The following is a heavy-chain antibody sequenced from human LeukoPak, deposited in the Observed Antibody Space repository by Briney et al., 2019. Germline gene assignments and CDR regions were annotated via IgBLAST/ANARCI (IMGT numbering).Heavy chain of an antibody. J-gene: IGHJ4*02. Sequence: ASVKVSCKASGYTFTSYDINWMRQATGQGLEWMGWMNPNSGNTGYAQKFQGRVTITRNTSISTAYMELSSLRSEDTAVYYCARATPSGFWSGYPFPDYWGQGTLVTVSS. D-gene: IGHD3-3*01. CDR3: ARATPSGFWSGYPFPDY. CDR1: GYTFTSYD. CDR2: MNPNSGNT. V-gene: IGHV1-8*03.